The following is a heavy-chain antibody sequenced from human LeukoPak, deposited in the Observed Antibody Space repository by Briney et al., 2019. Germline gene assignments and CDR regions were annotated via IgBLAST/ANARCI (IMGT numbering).Heavy chain of an antibody. CDR3: ARAARFYDSRGPQNTGFDY. J-gene: IGHJ4*02. D-gene: IGHD3-22*01. CDR1: GGSISSGGYY. CDR2: IYYSGST. V-gene: IGHV4-31*03. Sequence: PSETLSLTCTVSGGSISSGGYYWSWIRQHPGKGLEWIGYIYYSGSTYYNPSLKSRVTISVDTSKNQFSLKLSSVPVADTALYYCARAARFYDSRGPQNTGFDYWGQGTLVTVSS.